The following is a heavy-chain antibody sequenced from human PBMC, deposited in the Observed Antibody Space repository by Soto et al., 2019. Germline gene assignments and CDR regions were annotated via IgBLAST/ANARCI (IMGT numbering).Heavy chain of an antibody. CDR3: ARWYGSEVFDY. Sequence: QLQLQESGPGLVKPSETLSLTCTVSGGSISSSSYYWGWIRQPPGKRLEWIGGMYYSVSTYFNPSLKSLVTLSVDTSKNQFSLKLSSVTAADTAVYYCARWYGSEVFDYWGQGTLVTVSS. J-gene: IGHJ4*02. D-gene: IGHD3-10*01. CDR1: GGSISSSSYY. CDR2: MYYSVST. V-gene: IGHV4-39*01.